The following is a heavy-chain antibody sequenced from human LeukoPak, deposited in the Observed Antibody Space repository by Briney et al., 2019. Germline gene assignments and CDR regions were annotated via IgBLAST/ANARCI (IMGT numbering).Heavy chain of an antibody. V-gene: IGHV3-30-3*01. D-gene: IGHD3-22*01. CDR1: GFTFSSYA. CDR3: ARGPVVVVYGMDV. CDR2: ISYDGSNK. J-gene: IGHJ6*02. Sequence: PGGSLRLSCAASGFTFSSYAMHWVRQAPGKGLEWVAVISYDGSNKYYADSVKGRFTISRDNSKNTLYLQMNSLRAEDTAVYYCARGPVVVVYGMDVWGQGTTVTVSS.